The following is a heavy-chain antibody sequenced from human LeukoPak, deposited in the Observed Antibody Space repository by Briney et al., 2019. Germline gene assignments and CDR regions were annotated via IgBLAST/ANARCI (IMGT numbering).Heavy chain of an antibody. CDR1: GFTFSSYS. Sequence: GGSLRLSCAASGFTFSSYSMNWVRQAPGKGLEWVSSISSSSSYIYYADSAKGRFTISRDNAKNSLYLQMNSLRAEDTAVYYCARETTVVTPIDYWGQGTLVTVSS. J-gene: IGHJ4*02. CDR3: ARETTVVTPIDY. V-gene: IGHV3-21*01. CDR2: ISSSSSYI. D-gene: IGHD4-23*01.